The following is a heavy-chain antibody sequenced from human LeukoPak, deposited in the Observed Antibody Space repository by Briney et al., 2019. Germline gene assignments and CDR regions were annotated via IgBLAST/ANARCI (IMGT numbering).Heavy chain of an antibody. D-gene: IGHD2-15*01. Sequence: PGGSLRLSCAASGFTFSSYGMHWVRQAPGKGLEWVAFIRYDGSNKYYADSVKGRFTISRDNSKNTLYLQMNSLRAEDTAVYYCAHCSGGSCYSNAFEIWGQGTMVTVSS. J-gene: IGHJ3*02. CDR3: AHCSGGSCYSNAFEI. CDR2: IRYDGSNK. CDR1: GFTFSSYG. V-gene: IGHV3-30*02.